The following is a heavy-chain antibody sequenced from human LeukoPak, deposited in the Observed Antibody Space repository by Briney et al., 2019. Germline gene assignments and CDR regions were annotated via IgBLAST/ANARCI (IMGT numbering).Heavy chain of an antibody. J-gene: IGHJ3*02. CDR2: IYYSGST. CDR1: GGSISSYY. D-gene: IGHD3-10*01. Sequence: PSETLSLTCTVSGGSISSYYWSWIRQPPGKGLEWIGYIYYSGSTNYNPSLKSRVTISVDTSKNQFSLKLSSVTAADTAVYYCAREYGGFGELAAFDIWGQGTMVTVSS. CDR3: AREYGGFGELAAFDI. V-gene: IGHV4-59*01.